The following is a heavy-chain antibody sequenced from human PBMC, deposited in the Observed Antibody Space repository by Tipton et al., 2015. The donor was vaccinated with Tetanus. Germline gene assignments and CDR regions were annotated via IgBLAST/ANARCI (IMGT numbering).Heavy chain of an antibody. CDR2: ISSTSSYI. Sequence: SLRLSCAVSGFTFSNYRMNWVRQAPGRGLQWVASISSTSSYIYYADSVKGRFTISRDNAKNSLYLQINSLRAEDAALYYCASGRTLDYWGQGTLLIVSS. V-gene: IGHV3-21*01. CDR1: GFTFSNYR. J-gene: IGHJ4*02. CDR3: ASGRTLDY.